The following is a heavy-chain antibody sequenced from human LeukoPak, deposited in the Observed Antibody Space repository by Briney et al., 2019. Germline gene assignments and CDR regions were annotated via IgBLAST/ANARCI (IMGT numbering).Heavy chain of an antibody. CDR1: GFTFSSYA. V-gene: IGHV3-64*01. D-gene: IGHD5-18*01. J-gene: IGHJ4*02. CDR2: ISSNGGST. Sequence: PGGSLRLSCAASGFTFSSYAMHWVRQAPGKGLEYVSAISSNGGSTYYANSVKGRFTISRDNSKNTLYLQMGGLRAEDMAVYYCARGPRVGYSYGYGYWGQGTLVTVSS. CDR3: ARGPRVGYSYGYGY.